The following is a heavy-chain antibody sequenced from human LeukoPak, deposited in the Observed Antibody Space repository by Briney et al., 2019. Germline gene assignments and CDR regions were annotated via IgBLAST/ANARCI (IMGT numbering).Heavy chain of an antibody. CDR1: GYTFTGYY. V-gene: IGHV1-2*02. Sequence: GASVKVSCKASGYTFTGYYMHWVRQAPGQGLEWMGWINPNSGGTYFAQKFQGRVTMTRDTSISTAYMELSSLRSEDTAVYYCARVMVVGASYHFDYWGQGTLVTVSS. J-gene: IGHJ4*02. D-gene: IGHD1-26*01. CDR3: ARVMVVGASYHFDY. CDR2: INPNSGGT.